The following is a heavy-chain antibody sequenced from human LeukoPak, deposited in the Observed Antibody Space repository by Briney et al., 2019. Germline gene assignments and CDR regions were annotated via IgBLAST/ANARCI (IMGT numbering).Heavy chain of an antibody. Sequence: PGGSLRLSCAASGFTFSSYAMSWVRQAPGKGLEWVSDINGSGGSTYYADSVKGRFTISRDNSKNTLYLQMNSLRAEDTALYYCARAGKALRYFDWPKYYFDYWGQGTLVTVSS. CDR2: INGSGGST. CDR1: GFTFSSYA. CDR3: ARAGKALRYFDWPKYYFDY. V-gene: IGHV3-23*01. D-gene: IGHD3-9*01. J-gene: IGHJ4*02.